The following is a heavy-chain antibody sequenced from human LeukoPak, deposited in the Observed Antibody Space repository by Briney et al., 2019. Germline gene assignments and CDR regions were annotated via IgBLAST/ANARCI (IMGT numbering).Heavy chain of an antibody. CDR1: GFTFSDYT. Sequence: GGSLRLSCAASGFTFSDYTMIWVRQIPGKGLEWVSSISVSSTYKYYADSVKGRFTISRDNADNSVYLQTNSLRAEDTAVYYCARRLPMGAFDIWGQGTMVTVSS. V-gene: IGHV3-21*04. CDR2: ISVSSTYK. J-gene: IGHJ3*02. D-gene: IGHD4-11*01. CDR3: ARRLPMGAFDI.